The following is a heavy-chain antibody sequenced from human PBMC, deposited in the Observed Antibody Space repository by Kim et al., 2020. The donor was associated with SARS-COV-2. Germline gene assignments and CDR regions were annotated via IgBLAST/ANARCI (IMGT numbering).Heavy chain of an antibody. CDR3: ARDTSRYLPTCFDY. V-gene: IGHV4-39*07. CDR2: IYYSGST. J-gene: IGHJ4*02. Sequence: SETLSLTCTVSGGSISSSSYYWGWIRQPPGKGLEWIGSIYYSGSTYYNPSLKSRVTISVDTSKNQFSLKLSSVTAADTAVYYCARDTSRYLPTCFDYWGQGTLVTVSS. D-gene: IGHD3-9*01. CDR1: GGSISSSSYY.